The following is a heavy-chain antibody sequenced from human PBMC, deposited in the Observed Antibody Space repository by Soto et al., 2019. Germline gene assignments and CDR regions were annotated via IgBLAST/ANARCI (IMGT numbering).Heavy chain of an antibody. J-gene: IGHJ3*02. D-gene: IGHD3-3*01. CDR2: IYPGDSDT. V-gene: IGHV5-51*01. CDR3: ARRRVDFGAGGDAFDI. CDR1: GYSFTSYW. Sequence: PGESLKISCKGSGYSFTSYWIGWVRQMPGKGLEWMGIIYPGDSDTRYSPSFQGQVTISADKSISTAYLQWSSLKASDTAMYYCARRRVDFGAGGDAFDIWGQGTMVTVSS.